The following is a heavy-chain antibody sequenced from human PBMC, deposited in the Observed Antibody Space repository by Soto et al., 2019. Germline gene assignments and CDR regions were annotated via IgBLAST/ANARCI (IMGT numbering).Heavy chain of an antibody. CDR3: ARDASYPYGV. CDR1: GFPFSGYM. J-gene: IGHJ4*02. D-gene: IGHD3-10*01. Sequence: GGSLRLSCAASGFPFSGYMMSWVRQAPGKGLEWVANIEADGNEKYHVESVKGRFTISRDNAKNSLYLQMNSLSAEDTAVYYCARDASYPYGVWGQGTLVTVSS. CDR2: IEADGNEK. V-gene: IGHV3-7*01.